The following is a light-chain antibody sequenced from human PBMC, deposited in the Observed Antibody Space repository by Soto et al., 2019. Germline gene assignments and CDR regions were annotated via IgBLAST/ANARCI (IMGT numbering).Light chain of an antibody. Sequence: DIQMTQSPSTLSASVGDRVTITCRASQSINNRLVWYQQKPGIAPILLIYKASSLQSGVPSRFSGSGSGKEFNFTISSLQPADFATYYCQQYNTYPWTFGHGTKVEI. CDR2: KAS. CDR1: QSINNR. J-gene: IGKJ1*01. CDR3: QQYNTYPWT. V-gene: IGKV1-5*03.